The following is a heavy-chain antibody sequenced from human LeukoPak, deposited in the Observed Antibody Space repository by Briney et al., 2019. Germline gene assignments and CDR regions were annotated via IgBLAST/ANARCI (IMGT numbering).Heavy chain of an antibody. CDR3: ASITYYYDSSGYYSNPFDY. Sequence: ASVKVSCKASGYTFAGYYMHWVRQAPGQGLEWMGWINPNSGGTNYAQKFQGRVTMTRDTSISTAYMELSGLRSDDTAVYYCASITYYYDSSGYYSNPFDYWGQGTLVTVSS. CDR1: GYTFAGYY. V-gene: IGHV1-2*02. J-gene: IGHJ4*02. D-gene: IGHD3-22*01. CDR2: INPNSGGT.